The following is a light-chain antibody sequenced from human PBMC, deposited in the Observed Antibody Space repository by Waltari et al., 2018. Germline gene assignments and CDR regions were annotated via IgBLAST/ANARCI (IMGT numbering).Light chain of an antibody. CDR2: GAS. J-gene: IGKJ2*01. CDR3: QQFNDWPPYT. V-gene: IGKV3-15*01. Sequence: ETLMTQSPATLSVSPGERATLSCRASQSIGRNLAWSQQNPGQAPKLLIYGASTRAAGVPIRFSGSGSGTEFTLTINSLQSEDFAVYYCQQFNDWPPYTLGQGTKLELK. CDR1: QSIGRN.